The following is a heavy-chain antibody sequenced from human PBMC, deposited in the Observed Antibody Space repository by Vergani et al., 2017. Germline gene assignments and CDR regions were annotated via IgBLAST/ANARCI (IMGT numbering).Heavy chain of an antibody. J-gene: IGHJ5*02. CDR2: IYYSGST. D-gene: IGHD6-19*01. V-gene: IGHV4-39*07. CDR1: GGSISSSSYY. CDR3: ARAHAPDIAVAGA. Sequence: QLQLQESGPGLVKPSETLSLTCTVSGGSISSSSYYWGWIRQPPGKGLEWIGSIYYSGSTYYNPSLKSRVTISVDTSKNQFSLKRSSVTAADTAVYYCARAHAPDIAVAGAWGQGTLVTVSS.